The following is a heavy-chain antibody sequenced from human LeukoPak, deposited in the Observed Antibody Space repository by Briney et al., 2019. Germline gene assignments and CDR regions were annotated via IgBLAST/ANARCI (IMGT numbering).Heavy chain of an antibody. V-gene: IGHV4-34*01. D-gene: IGHD4-17*01. J-gene: IGHJ4*02. CDR2: INHSGST. Sequence: PSETLSLTCAVYGGSFSGYYWSWIRQPPGKGLEWIGEINHSGSTNYNPSLKSRVTISVDTSKNQFSLKLSSVTAADTAVYYCARASGRGDYGYWGQGTLVTVSS. CDR3: ARASGRGDYGY. CDR1: GGSFSGYY.